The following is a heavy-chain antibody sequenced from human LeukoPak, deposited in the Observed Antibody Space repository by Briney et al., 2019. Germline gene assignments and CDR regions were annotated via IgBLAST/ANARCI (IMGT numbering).Heavy chain of an antibody. CDR1: GFTFSSYS. CDR3: ARPPDNYYYYYMDV. V-gene: IGHV3-21*01. CDR2: ISSSSSYI. J-gene: IGHJ6*03. Sequence: GGSLRLSCAASGFTFSSYSMNWVRQAPGKGLEWVSSISSSSSYIYYADSVKGRFTISRDNAKNSLYLQMNSLRAEDTAVYYCARPPDNYYYYYMDVWGKGTTVTVSS.